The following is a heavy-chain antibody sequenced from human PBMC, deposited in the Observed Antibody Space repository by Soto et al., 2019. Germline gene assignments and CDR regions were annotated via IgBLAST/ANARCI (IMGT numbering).Heavy chain of an antibody. V-gene: IGHV4-59*01. J-gene: IGHJ3*02. D-gene: IGHD3-10*01. CDR3: ARRYGSAFDI. CDR1: GGSISSYY. CDR2: IYYSGST. Sequence: QVQLQESGPGLVKPSETLSLTCTVSGGSISSYYWSWIRQPPGKGLEWIGYIYYSGSTNYNPSLTSRVTISVDTSKKQFSLKLSSVTAPDTAVYYCARRYGSAFDIWGQGTMVTVSS.